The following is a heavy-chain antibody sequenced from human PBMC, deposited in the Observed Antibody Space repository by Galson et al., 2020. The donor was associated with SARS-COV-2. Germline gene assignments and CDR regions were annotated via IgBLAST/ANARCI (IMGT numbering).Heavy chain of an antibody. CDR1: AGSISSSRYS. V-gene: IGHV4-39*07. D-gene: IGHD3-3*01. Sequence: SETLSLTCTVSAGSISSSRYSWGWIRQPPGKGPVWTGSSHSRGSTYYNPSLKSRVTISVDTSKNQFSLKLSAVTAADTAVYYCAREVRQDFWSGPGSHHDYWGQGTLVTVSS. CDR2: SHSRGST. CDR3: AREVRQDFWSGPGSHHDY. J-gene: IGHJ4*02.